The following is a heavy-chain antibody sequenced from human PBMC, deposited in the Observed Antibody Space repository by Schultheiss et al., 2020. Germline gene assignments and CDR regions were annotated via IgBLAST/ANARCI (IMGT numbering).Heavy chain of an antibody. CDR1: GFTFSSYG. CDR3: AKELPPHDPYSSSALTYYYYYGMDV. J-gene: IGHJ6*02. Sequence: GGSLRLSCAASGFTFSSYGMHWVRQAPGKGLEWVAVISYDGSNKYYADSVKGRFTISRDNSKNTLYLQMNSLRAEDTAVYYCAKELPPHDPYSSSALTYYYYYGMDVWGQGTTVTVSS. V-gene: IGHV3-30*18. CDR2: ISYDGSNK. D-gene: IGHD6-6*01.